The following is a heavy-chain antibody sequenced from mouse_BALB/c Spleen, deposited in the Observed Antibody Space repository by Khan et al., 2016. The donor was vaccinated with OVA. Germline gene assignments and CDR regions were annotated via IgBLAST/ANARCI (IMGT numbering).Heavy chain of an antibody. Sequence: EVQLVESGGGLVKPGGSLKLSCAASGFTFSSYTMSWVRQTPEKRLEWVATISSGGTYTYYPDSVKGRFTISGDNAKNTLYLQMSSLKSEDTAMYYCTRDGNYAHWYFDVWGAGTTVTVSS. J-gene: IGHJ1*01. V-gene: IGHV5-6-4*01. CDR3: TRDGNYAHWYFDV. D-gene: IGHD2-1*01. CDR1: GFTFSSYT. CDR2: ISSGGTYT.